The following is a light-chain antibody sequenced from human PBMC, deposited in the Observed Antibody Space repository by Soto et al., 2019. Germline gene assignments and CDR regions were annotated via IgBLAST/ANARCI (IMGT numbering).Light chain of an antibody. J-gene: IGKJ5*01. Sequence: EIVLTQSPGTLSLFPGERATLSCRASQSLSTRYLAWYQQKPGQAPRLLIYGASSRATGIPARFSGSGYRKEFTLTIRGMEPEDFAGYYCQQDGSSPTCDQGTRLEIK. V-gene: IGKV3-20*01. CDR2: GAS. CDR1: QSLSTRY. CDR3: QQDGSSPT.